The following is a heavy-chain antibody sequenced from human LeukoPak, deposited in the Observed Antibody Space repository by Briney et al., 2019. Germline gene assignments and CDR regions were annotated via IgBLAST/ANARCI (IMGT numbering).Heavy chain of an antibody. Sequence: GGSLRLSCAASGFTFSSYAMSWVRQAPGKGLEWVSVISGSGGSTYYGDSVKGRFTISRDNSQSTLYLQMNSLRAEDTAVYYCAKYRGFGDSYDSWGQGTLVTVSS. D-gene: IGHD3-10*01. J-gene: IGHJ4*02. CDR1: GFTFSSYA. CDR2: ISGSGGST. V-gene: IGHV3-23*01. CDR3: AKYRGFGDSYDS.